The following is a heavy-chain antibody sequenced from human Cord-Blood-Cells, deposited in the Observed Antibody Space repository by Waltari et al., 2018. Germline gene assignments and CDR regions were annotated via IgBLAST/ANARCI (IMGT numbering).Heavy chain of an antibody. J-gene: IGHJ4*02. D-gene: IGHD6-19*01. CDR3: ARTPVYSSGWYYFDY. Sequence: QVTLKESGPVLVKPTETLTLTCTVSGFSLSNARMGVSWIRQPPGKALEWFAQIFSNDEKSYSTSLKSRLTNSKDTSKSQVVLTMTNMDPVDTATYYCARTPVYSSGWYYFDYWGQGTLVTVSS. V-gene: IGHV2-26*01. CDR1: GFSLSNARMG. CDR2: IFSNDEK.